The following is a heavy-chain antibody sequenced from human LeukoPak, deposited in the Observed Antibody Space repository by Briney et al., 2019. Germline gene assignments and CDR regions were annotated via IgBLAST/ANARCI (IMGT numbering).Heavy chain of an antibody. J-gene: IGHJ4*02. D-gene: IGHD1-26*01. CDR1: GFTFSSYG. CDR2: LSYDAKYK. Sequence: PGGSLRLSCAASGFTFSSYGMHWVRQAPGKGLEWVAVLSYDAKYKYYGDSVKGRFTISRDNSKNTLYLQMDSLRVEDTTVYYCAKDITEVGASAFDYWGQGTLVTVSS. CDR3: AKDITEVGASAFDY. V-gene: IGHV3-30*18.